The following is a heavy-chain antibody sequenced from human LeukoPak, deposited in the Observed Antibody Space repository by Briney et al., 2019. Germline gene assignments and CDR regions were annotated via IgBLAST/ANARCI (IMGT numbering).Heavy chain of an antibody. D-gene: IGHD6-13*01. Sequence: KPSETLPLTCTVSGGSISSYYWSWIRQPPGKGLEWIGYIYYSGSTNYNPSLKSRVTISVDTSKNQFSLKLSSVTAADTAVYYCARGIAAAGDYWGQGTLVTVSS. CDR1: GGSISSYY. J-gene: IGHJ4*02. CDR3: ARGIAAAGDY. CDR2: IYYSGST. V-gene: IGHV4-59*08.